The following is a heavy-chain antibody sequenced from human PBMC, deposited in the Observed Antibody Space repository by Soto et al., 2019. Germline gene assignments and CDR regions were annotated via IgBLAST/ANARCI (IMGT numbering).Heavy chain of an antibody. CDR2: ISGSGGST. CDR1: GFTFSSDA. V-gene: IGHV3-23*01. D-gene: IGHD3-22*01. CDR3: AKLYYYNSRPHRPDY. Sequence: GGSLRLSCAASGFTFSSDAMSWVRQAPGKGLEWVSAISGSGGSTYYADSVKGRFTISRDNSKNKLYLQMNSLRAEDTAVYYCAKLYYYNSRPHRPDYWGQGTLVTVSS. J-gene: IGHJ4*02.